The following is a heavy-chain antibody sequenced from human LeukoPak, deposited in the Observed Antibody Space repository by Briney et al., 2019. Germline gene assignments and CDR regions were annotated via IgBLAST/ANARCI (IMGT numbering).Heavy chain of an antibody. J-gene: IGHJ4*02. V-gene: IGHV4-34*01. CDR3: ARLRGNARYYFDY. CDR1: GDSFRGYY. Sequence: KPSETLSLTCAVYGDSFRGYYWSWLRQPPGKGVEGIGEINHSGSTNYNPSLKSRVTISVDTSKNQFSLKLSSVTAADTAVYYCARLRGNARYYFDYWGQGTLVTVSS. CDR2: INHSGST. D-gene: IGHD4-23*01.